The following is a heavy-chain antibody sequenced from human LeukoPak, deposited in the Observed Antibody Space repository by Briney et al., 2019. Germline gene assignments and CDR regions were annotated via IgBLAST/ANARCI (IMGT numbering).Heavy chain of an antibody. J-gene: IGHJ5*02. CDR3: ARGLGYCSSTSCYAAGSNWFDP. V-gene: IGHV3-33*01. CDR2: IWHDGSNK. Sequence: QPGGSLRLSCAASGFIFSSYGMHWVRQAPGKGLEWVAAIWHDGSNKYYADSVKGRFTISRDNSKNTLYLQMNSLRAEDTAVYYCARGLGYCSSTSCYAAGSNWFDPWGLGTLVTVSS. CDR1: GFIFSSYG. D-gene: IGHD2-2*01.